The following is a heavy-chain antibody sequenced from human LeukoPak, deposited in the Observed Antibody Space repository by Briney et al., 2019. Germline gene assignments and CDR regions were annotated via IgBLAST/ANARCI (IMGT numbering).Heavy chain of an antibody. J-gene: IGHJ3*01. V-gene: IGHV3-48*01. CDR1: GFTFSSYS. CDR3: AKDSDIAVAGSDDALDV. D-gene: IGHD6-19*01. Sequence: GGSLRLSCAASGFTFSSYSMNWVRQAPGKGLEWFSYISNSGNTIYYADSVKGRFTISRDNSKNTLFLQMNSLRPEDTAVYYCAKDSDIAVAGSDDALDVWGQGTMVTVSS. CDR2: ISNSGNTI.